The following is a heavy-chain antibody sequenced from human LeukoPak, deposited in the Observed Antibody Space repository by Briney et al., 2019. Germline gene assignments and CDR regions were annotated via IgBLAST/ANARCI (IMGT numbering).Heavy chain of an antibody. CDR2: ISGSGGST. D-gene: IGHD6-13*01. CDR1: GFTFSSYA. Sequence: GGSLRLSCAASGFTFSSYAVSWVRQAPGKGLEWVSAISGSGGSTYYADSVKGRFTISRDNSKNTLYLQMNSLRAEDTAVYYCAKSKGYSSSWYFDYWGQGTLVTVSS. J-gene: IGHJ4*02. V-gene: IGHV3-23*01. CDR3: AKSKGYSSSWYFDY.